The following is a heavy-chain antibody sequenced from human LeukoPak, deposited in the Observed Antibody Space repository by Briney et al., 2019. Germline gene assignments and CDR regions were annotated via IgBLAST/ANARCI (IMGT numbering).Heavy chain of an antibody. J-gene: IGHJ4*02. CDR2: INSDGSST. D-gene: IGHD3-22*01. Sequence: GGSLRLSCAASGFTFSSYWMHWVRQAPGKGQVWVSRINSDGSSTSYADSVKGRFTISRDNAKNTLYLQMNSLRAEDTAVYYCATEPYLYYYDSSGYLDYWGQGTLVTVSS. V-gene: IGHV3-74*01. CDR1: GFTFSSYW. CDR3: ATEPYLYYYDSSGYLDY.